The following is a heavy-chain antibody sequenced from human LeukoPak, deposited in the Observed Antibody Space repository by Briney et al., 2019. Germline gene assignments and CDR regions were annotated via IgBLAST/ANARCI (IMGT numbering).Heavy chain of an antibody. J-gene: IGHJ4*02. Sequence: PSETLSLTCAVYGGSFSGYYWSWIRQPPGKGLEWIGEINHSGSTNYNPSLKSRVTISVDTSKNQFSLKLSSVTAADTAVYYCARGRYGRPPARTKKGHFDYWGQGTLVTVSS. V-gene: IGHV4-34*01. D-gene: IGHD3-16*01. CDR3: ARGRYGRPPARTKKGHFDY. CDR1: GGSFSGYY. CDR2: INHSGST.